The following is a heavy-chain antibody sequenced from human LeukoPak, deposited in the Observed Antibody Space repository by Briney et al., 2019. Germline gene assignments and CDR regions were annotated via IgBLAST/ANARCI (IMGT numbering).Heavy chain of an antibody. D-gene: IGHD6-19*01. J-gene: IGHJ4*02. Sequence: PGGSLRPSCAASGFTLSNYNMNWVRQAPGKGLEWVSSISSSSSYLFFADSVKGRFTISRDNTKNSLYLQMNSLRVDDTAVYYCARDAVTGYSSGWYKPFPFDYWGQGSLVTVSS. CDR2: ISSSSSYL. V-gene: IGHV3-21*01. CDR1: GFTLSNYN. CDR3: ARDAVTGYSSGWYKPFPFDY.